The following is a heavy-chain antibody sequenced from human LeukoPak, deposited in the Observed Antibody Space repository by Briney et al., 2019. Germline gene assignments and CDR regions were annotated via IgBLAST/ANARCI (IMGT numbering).Heavy chain of an antibody. CDR2: INHSGST. V-gene: IGHV4-34*01. CDR3: ARPLYPFYLRAFDI. Sequence: SETLSLTCAVYGGSFSGYYWSWIRQPPGKGLEWIGEINHSGSTNYNPSLKSRVTTSVDTSKNQFSLKLSSVTAADTAVYYCARPLYPFYLRAFDIWGQGTMVTVSS. CDR1: GGSFSGYY. D-gene: IGHD3-16*01. J-gene: IGHJ3*02.